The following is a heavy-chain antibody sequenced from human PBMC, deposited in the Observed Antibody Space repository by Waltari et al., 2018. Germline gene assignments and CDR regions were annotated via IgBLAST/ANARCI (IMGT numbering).Heavy chain of an antibody. CDR1: GYSITSSR. Sequence: ELQLVQSGATVKRPGESRMLSCKGSGYSITSSRIGRVRQMPGKGLEWMGIIYPGDSDTRYSPSVQGQVTISADKSISTAYLQWSSLKASDTAMYYCARRPRGTAMADYWGQGTLVTVSS. J-gene: IGHJ4*02. V-gene: IGHV5-51*01. CDR3: ARRPRGTAMADY. D-gene: IGHD5-18*01. CDR2: IYPGDSDT.